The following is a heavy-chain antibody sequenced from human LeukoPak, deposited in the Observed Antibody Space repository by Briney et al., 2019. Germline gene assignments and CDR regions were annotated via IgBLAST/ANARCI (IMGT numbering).Heavy chain of an antibody. J-gene: IGHJ5*02. CDR2: INPNSGGT. Sequence: ASVKVSCKASGYTFTGYYMHWVRQAPGQGLEWMGWINPNSGGTNYAQKFQGRVTMTRDTSISTAYMELSRLRSDDTAVYYCARDRLKRGPNSSSWYNRRERINNWFDPWGQGTLVTVSS. CDR1: GYTFTGYY. D-gene: IGHD6-13*01. CDR3: ARDRLKRGPNSSSWYNRRERINNWFDP. V-gene: IGHV1-2*02.